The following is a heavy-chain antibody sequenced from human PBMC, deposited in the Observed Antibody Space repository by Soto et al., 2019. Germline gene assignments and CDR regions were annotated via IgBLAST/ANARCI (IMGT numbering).Heavy chain of an antibody. CDR1: GGTFSSYT. V-gene: IGHV1-69*02. J-gene: IGHJ6*02. D-gene: IGHD3-3*01. Sequence: GASVKVSCKASGGTFSSYTISWVRQAPGQGLEWMGRIIPILGIANYAQKFQGRVTITADKSTSTAYMELSSLRSEDTAVYYCAFVDGHNFPSFFYYGMDVWGQGTTVTVSS. CDR2: IIPILGIA. CDR3: AFVDGHNFPSFFYYGMDV.